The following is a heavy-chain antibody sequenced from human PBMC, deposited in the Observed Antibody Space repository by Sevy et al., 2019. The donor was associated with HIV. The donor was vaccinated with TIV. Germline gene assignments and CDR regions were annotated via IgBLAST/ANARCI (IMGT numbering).Heavy chain of an antibody. Sequence: GGSLRLSCAASGFTFSSYAMSWVRQAPGKGLEWVSAISGSGGSTYYADSVKGRFTISRDNSKNMLYLQMNSLRAEDTAVYYCAKDLRPYSYGLDYWGQGTLVTVSS. CDR2: ISGSGGST. CDR1: GFTFSSYA. J-gene: IGHJ4*02. V-gene: IGHV3-23*01. CDR3: AKDLRPYSYGLDY. D-gene: IGHD5-18*01.